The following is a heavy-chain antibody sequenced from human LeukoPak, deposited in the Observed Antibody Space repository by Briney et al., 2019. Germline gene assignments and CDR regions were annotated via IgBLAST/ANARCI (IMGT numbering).Heavy chain of an antibody. CDR1: GGTFSSYA. Sequence: GASVKVSCKASGGTFSSYAISWVRQAPGQGLEWMGIINPSGGSTSYAQKFQGRVTMTRDTSTSTVYMELSSLRSEDTAVYYCASLTYYYDSWGFDIWGQGTMVTVSS. CDR3: ASLTYYYDSWGFDI. V-gene: IGHV1-46*01. CDR2: INPSGGST. D-gene: IGHD3-22*01. J-gene: IGHJ3*02.